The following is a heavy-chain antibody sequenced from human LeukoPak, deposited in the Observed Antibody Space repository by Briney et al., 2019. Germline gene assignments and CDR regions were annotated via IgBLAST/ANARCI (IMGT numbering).Heavy chain of an antibody. D-gene: IGHD6-13*01. Sequence: PGGSLRLSCAASGFTFNNYAMRWVRQAPGKGLEWVSTITGSGGSTYSADSVKGRLTISRDNSKNTLYLQMNSLRADDTALYYCARNQDSSWYYYYMDVWGKGTTVTVSS. V-gene: IGHV3-23*01. J-gene: IGHJ6*03. CDR2: ITGSGGST. CDR1: GFTFNNYA. CDR3: ARNQDSSWYYYYMDV.